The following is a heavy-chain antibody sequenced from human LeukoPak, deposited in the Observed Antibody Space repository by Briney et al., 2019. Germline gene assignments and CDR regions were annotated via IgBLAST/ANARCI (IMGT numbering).Heavy chain of an antibody. CDR1: GFTFSSYW. V-gene: IGHV3-7*03. J-gene: IGHJ6*02. CDR2: INHNGNVN. Sequence: PGGSLRLSCAASGFTFSSYWMNWPGRAPGRGWEWLASINHNGNVNYFVDSVKGRFTISRDNAQNSLYLQMSNLRAEDTAVYFCARGGGLDVWGQGATVTVSS. CDR3: ARGGGLDV. D-gene: IGHD3-16*01.